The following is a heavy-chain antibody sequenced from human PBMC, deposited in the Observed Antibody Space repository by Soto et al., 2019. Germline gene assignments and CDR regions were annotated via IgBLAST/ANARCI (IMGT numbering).Heavy chain of an antibody. J-gene: IGHJ6*03. V-gene: IGHV1-18*01. D-gene: IGHD1-1*01. CDR3: ARDLWNDPIYCYYIDV. Sequence: QVQLVQSGAEVKKPGASVKVSCKASGYTFTSYGITWVRQAPGQGREWMGWISAYNGNTNYAQKRQGRVTMTTDTPTSTAYMELRSLRSDDTALYYCARDLWNDPIYCYYIDVWGKGTTVTVSS. CDR2: ISAYNGNT. CDR1: GYTFTSYG.